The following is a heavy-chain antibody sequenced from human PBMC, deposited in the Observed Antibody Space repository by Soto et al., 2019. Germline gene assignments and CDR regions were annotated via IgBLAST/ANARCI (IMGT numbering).Heavy chain of an antibody. Sequence: QITLKESGPTLVKPTQTLTLTCTFSGFSLTTSGVGVAWIRQPPGKALEWLALVYWDDDKRYSPSLKSRLTITQDISKNQVVLTMTNMDPVDTATYYCAQRRSFDHYDWFDPWGQGTLVTVSS. CDR1: GFSLTTSGVG. CDR3: AQRRSFDHYDWFDP. D-gene: IGHD4-17*01. V-gene: IGHV2-5*02. CDR2: VYWDDDK. J-gene: IGHJ5*02.